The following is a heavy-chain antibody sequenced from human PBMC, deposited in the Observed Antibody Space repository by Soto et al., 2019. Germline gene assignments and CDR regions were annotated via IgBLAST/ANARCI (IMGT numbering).Heavy chain of an antibody. V-gene: IGHV5-10-1*01. J-gene: IGHJ6*02. CDR2: IDPSDSYT. CDR3: ARLWAAAAGSYPYYYYGMDV. Sequence: PGESLKISCKGSGYSFTSYWISWVRQMPGKGLEWMGRIDPSDSYTNYSPSFQGHVTISADKSISTAYLQWSSLKASDTAMYYCARLWAAAAGSYPYYYYGMDVWGQGTTVTVSS. CDR1: GYSFTSYW. D-gene: IGHD6-13*01.